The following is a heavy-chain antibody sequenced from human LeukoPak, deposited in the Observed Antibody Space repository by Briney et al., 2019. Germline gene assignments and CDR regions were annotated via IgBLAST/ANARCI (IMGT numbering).Heavy chain of an antibody. CDR1: RFSFDDYG. J-gene: IGHJ4*02. CDR3: AKDPGYSSSWSNY. V-gene: IGHV3-20*04. D-gene: IGHD6-13*01. Sequence: AGGALRLSCAASRFSFDDYGMSWVRQAPGKGLEWVSGINWNGGSTGYADSVKGRFTISRDNSKNTLYLQMNSLRAEDTAVYYCAKDPGYSSSWSNYGGQGTLVTVSP. CDR2: INWNGGST.